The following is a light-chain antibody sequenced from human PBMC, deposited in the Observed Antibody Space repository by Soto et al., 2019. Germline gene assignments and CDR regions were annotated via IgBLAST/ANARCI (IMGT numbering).Light chain of an antibody. CDR3: QHRSNWPPMYT. CDR2: DTP. J-gene: IGKJ2*01. CDR1: QSVGGF. V-gene: IGKV3-11*01. Sequence: EIVLTQSPATLSLSPGERATLSCRASQSVGGFLAWYQQKSGQAPRLLIYDTPKRATGIPARFSGSGSGTDFNLTISSLEPEDFAIYHCQHRSNWPPMYTFGQGTKLEIK.